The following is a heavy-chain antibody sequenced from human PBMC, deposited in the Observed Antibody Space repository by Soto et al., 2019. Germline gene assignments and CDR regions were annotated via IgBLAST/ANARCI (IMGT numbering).Heavy chain of an antibody. CDR1: GFTFSSYG. Sequence: QVQLVESGGGVVQPGRSLRLSCAASGFTFSSYGMHWVRQAPGKGLEWVAVIWYDGSNKYYADSVKGRFTISRDNSKNTLYLQMNSLRAEDTAVYYCARVGYSSSSGATDCWGQGTLVTVSS. V-gene: IGHV3-33*01. CDR3: ARVGYSSSSGATDC. J-gene: IGHJ4*02. CDR2: IWYDGSNK. D-gene: IGHD6-6*01.